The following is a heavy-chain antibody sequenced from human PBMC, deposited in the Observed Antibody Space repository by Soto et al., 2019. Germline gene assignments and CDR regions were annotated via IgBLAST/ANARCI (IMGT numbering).Heavy chain of an antibody. CDR2: INPNTGAT. CDR3: ARGQGKSRPDF. CDR1: GYTFITYY. J-gene: IGHJ4*02. V-gene: IGHV1-2*02. Sequence: QVQLVQSGAEVKKPGASVLVSCKPSGYTFITYYLHWVRQAPGHGLEWMGWINPNTGATGYSQKFQGRVTMTRDTSISIAYMELTGLRPDDTAVYYCARGQGKSRPDFWGQGTLVTVSS.